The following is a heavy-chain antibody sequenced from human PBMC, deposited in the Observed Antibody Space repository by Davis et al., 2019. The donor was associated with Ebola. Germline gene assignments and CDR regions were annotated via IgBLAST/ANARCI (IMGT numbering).Heavy chain of an antibody. V-gene: IGHV3-74*01. CDR3: ARDVGGRAGY. CDR2: IHTDGSTT. CDR1: EFTFRSYW. Sequence: GESLKISCVASEFTFRSYWFHWVRQAPGKGLEWVSRIHTDGSTTNSADSVRGRFTISRDNAKNTLFLQMNSLRADDTAVYYCARDVGGRAGYWGQGTLVTVSS. J-gene: IGHJ4*02.